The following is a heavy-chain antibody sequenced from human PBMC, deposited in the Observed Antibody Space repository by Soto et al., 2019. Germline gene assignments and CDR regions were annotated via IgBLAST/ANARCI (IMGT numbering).Heavy chain of an antibody. Sequence: SETLSLTCAVSGFSISSGYFWGWIRQPPGKGPEWPGSIYHSGTTYYNPSVKGRATISVDTSKNQFSLKMSSVTAADTAVYYCARDSSGYYWFDPWGQGTLVTVS. J-gene: IGHJ5*02. CDR1: GFSISSGYF. V-gene: IGHV4-38-2*02. D-gene: IGHD3-22*01. CDR3: ARDSSGYYWFDP. CDR2: IYHSGTT.